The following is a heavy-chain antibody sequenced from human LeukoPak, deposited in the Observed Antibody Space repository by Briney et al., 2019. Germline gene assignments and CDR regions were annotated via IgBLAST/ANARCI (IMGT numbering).Heavy chain of an antibody. D-gene: IGHD3-22*01. CDR3: AKDATLIVGDNFFDF. CDR1: GFTFSTYG. J-gene: IGHJ4*02. V-gene: IGHV3-30*18. Sequence: PGGPLRLSCAASGFTFSTYGMHWVRQAPGKGLEWVALISYDERNKNYADSVKGRFTISRDNSKNTLYLQMNSMRAEDTAVYYCAKDATLIVGDNFFDFWGRGTLVTVSS. CDR2: ISYDERNK.